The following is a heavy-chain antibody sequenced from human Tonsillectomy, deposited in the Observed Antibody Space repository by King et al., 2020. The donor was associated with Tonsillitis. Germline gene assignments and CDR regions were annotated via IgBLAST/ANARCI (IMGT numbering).Heavy chain of an antibody. D-gene: IGHD3-3*01. CDR1: GFIFSEAW. Sequence: VQLVESGGHLVKPGGSLRLSCAASGFIFSEAWMSWVRQGPGKGLEWVGRIKSKTDGGTTDYAAPVQGRFTILRDDSKSTLYLQMNSLKTEDTAVYYCTAFFDFFDFWGQGTLVTVSS. CDR2: IKSKTDGGTT. J-gene: IGHJ4*02. V-gene: IGHV3-15*01. CDR3: TAFFDFFDF.